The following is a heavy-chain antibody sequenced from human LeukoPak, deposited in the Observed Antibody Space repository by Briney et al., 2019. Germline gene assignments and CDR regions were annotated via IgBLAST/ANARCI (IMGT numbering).Heavy chain of an antibody. CDR2: ISGSGGST. J-gene: IGHJ4*02. D-gene: IGHD6-19*01. CDR1: GFTFSSYA. V-gene: IGHV3-23*01. Sequence: PGGSLRLSCAASGFTFSSYAMSWVRQAPGKGLEWVSGISGSGGSTYYADSVKGRFTIFRDNSENTLYLQMDSLRAEDAALYFCAKDGTYSSSLYYYDYWGQGTQVTVSP. CDR3: AKDGTYSSSLYYYDY.